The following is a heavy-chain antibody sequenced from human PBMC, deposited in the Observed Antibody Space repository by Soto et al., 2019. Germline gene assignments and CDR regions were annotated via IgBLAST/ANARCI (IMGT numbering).Heavy chain of an antibody. J-gene: IGHJ4*02. V-gene: IGHV1-24*01. CDR1: GYTLTELS. CDR2: FDPEDGET. Sequence: ASVKVSCKVPGYTLTELSMHWVRQAPGKGLEWMGGFDPEDGETIYAQKFQGRVTMTEDTSTDTAYMELSSLRSEDTAVYYCATDDNYYGSGSLVRYWGQGTLVTVSS. D-gene: IGHD3-10*01. CDR3: ATDDNYYGSGSLVRY.